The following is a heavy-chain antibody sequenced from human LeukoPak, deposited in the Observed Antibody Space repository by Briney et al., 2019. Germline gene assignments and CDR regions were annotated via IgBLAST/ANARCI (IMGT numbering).Heavy chain of an antibody. CDR3: AKDRMTTVVTPEDLDY. Sequence: GGSLRLSCAASGFTFSTYGMSWVRQAPGKGLEWVSSLSGSGVSTYYADSVRGRFSISRDNSKNTLFLQLNSLRAEDTGVYFCAKDRMTTVVTPEDLDYWGQGTLVTVSS. CDR2: LSGSGVST. V-gene: IGHV3-23*01. J-gene: IGHJ4*02. CDR1: GFTFSTYG. D-gene: IGHD4-23*01.